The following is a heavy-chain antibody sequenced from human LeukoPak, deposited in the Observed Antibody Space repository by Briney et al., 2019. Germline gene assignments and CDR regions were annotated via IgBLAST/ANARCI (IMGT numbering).Heavy chain of an antibody. Sequence: PGGSLRLSCAASGFTFSSYGMHWVRQAPGKGLEWVAFIRYDGSNKYYADSVKGRFTISRDNSKNTLYLQMNSLRAEDTAVYYCARVGGDSAYYYYYMDVWGKGTTVTVSS. V-gene: IGHV3-30*02. CDR3: ARVGGDSAYYYYYMDV. D-gene: IGHD2-21*02. CDR2: IRYDGSNK. CDR1: GFTFSSYG. J-gene: IGHJ6*03.